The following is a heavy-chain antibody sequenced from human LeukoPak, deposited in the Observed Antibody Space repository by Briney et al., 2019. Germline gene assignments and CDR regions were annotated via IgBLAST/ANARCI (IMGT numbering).Heavy chain of an antibody. Sequence: GGSLRLSCAASGLTFSSYGMNWVRQAPGKGPEWVSYIDARSGITYYADSVQGRFTISRDDARESVFLQMDGLSVDDTAVYYCARTYDFGRGPPGDAFDNWGPGTWVIVSA. CDR2: IDARSGIT. CDR1: GLTFSSYG. V-gene: IGHV3-48*01. D-gene: IGHD3-3*01. J-gene: IGHJ3*02. CDR3: ARTYDFGRGPPGDAFDN.